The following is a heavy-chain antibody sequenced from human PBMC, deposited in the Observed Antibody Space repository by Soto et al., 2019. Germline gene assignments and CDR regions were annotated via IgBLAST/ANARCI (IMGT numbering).Heavy chain of an antibody. V-gene: IGHV4-59*01. D-gene: IGHD2-15*01. CDR2: IYYSGST. CDR1: GGSISSYY. CDR3: AREVHGYCSGGSCYWFDP. Sequence: SETLSLTCTVSGGSISSYYWSWIRQPPGKGLEWIGYIYYSGSTNYNPSLKSRVTISVDTSKNQFSLKLSSVTAADTAVYYCAREVHGYCSGGSCYWFDPWGQATMVTVS. J-gene: IGHJ5*02.